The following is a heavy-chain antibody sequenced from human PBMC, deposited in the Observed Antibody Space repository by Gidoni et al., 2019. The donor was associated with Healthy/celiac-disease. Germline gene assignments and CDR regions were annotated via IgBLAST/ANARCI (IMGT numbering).Heavy chain of an antibody. CDR1: GGSISSYY. J-gene: IGHJ3*02. D-gene: IGHD6-13*01. CDR3: ARPEAAAGDAFDI. V-gene: IGHV4-59*08. Sequence: QVQLQESGPGLVKPSETLSLTCTVSGGSISSYYWSWIRQPPGKGLEWIGYIYYSGSTNYNPSLKSRVPISVDTSKNQFSLKLSSVTAADTAVYYCARPEAAAGDAFDIWGQGTMVTVSS. CDR2: IYYSGST.